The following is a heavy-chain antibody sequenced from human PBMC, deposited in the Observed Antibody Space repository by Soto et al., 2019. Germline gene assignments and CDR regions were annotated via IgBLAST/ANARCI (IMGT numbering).Heavy chain of an antibody. J-gene: IGHJ6*03. D-gene: IGHD2-21*01. Sequence: SETLSLTCTVSGGAISTSSYYWGWIRQPPGKGLEWIGTIYYSGTTYYTPSLKSRITISVDTSKSQFSLNLSSVTAADTALYYCARHYSIRSYYYYLDVLGIRTTVTVSS. CDR3: ARHYSIRSYYYYLDV. CDR1: GGAISTSSYY. V-gene: IGHV4-39*01. CDR2: IYYSGTT.